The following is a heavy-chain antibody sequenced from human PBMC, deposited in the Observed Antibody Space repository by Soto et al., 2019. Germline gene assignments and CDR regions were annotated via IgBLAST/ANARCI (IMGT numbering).Heavy chain of an antibody. CDR2: IYDSDTT. CDR3: ARVSHILVEPTVRGTFDI. Sequence: QVQLQESGPGLEKSSGTLSLTCTVSGASMTGYYWSWILQPPGKGLEWIGFIYDSDTTNYNPSLKSRCTLSIATSNNHFSLRLSSVTAADKAVYYCARVSHILVEPTVRGTFDIWGQGTMITVSS. D-gene: IGHD2-21*01. CDR1: GASMTGYY. J-gene: IGHJ3*02. V-gene: IGHV4-59*01.